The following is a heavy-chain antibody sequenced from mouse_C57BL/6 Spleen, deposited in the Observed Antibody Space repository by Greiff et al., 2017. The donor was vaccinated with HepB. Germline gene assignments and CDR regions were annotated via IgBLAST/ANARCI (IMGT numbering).Heavy chain of an antibody. Sequence: QVQLQQPGAELVMPGASVKLSCKASGYTFTSYWMHWVKQRPGQGLEWIGEIDPSDSYTNYNQKFKGKSTLTVDKSSSTAYMQLSSLTSEDSAVYYCARNGGSSPLFDYWGQGTTLTVSS. J-gene: IGHJ2*01. CDR1: GYTFTSYW. V-gene: IGHV1-69*01. CDR3: ARNGGSSPLFDY. D-gene: IGHD1-1*01. CDR2: IDPSDSYT.